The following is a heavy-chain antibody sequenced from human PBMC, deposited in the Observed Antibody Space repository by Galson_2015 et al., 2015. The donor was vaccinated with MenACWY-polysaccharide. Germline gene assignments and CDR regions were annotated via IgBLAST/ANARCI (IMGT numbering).Heavy chain of an antibody. CDR3: ARGSPYWPDYFDY. CDR1: GFTFSSYA. V-gene: IGHV3-23*01. J-gene: IGHJ4*02. Sequence: SLRLSCAASGFTFSSYAMSWVRQAPGKGLEWVSAISGSGGTTYYADSVKGRFTISRDKSKNTLSLQMNSLRAEDTAVYYCARGSPYWPDYFDYWGQGALVTVSS. CDR2: ISGSGGTT. D-gene: IGHD3-16*01.